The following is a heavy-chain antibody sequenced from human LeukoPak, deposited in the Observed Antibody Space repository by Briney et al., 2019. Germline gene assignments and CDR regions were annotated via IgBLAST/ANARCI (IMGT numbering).Heavy chain of an antibody. CDR2: ISGSGGST. J-gene: IGHJ4*02. CDR3: ARQGDRRGYCTNGVCYVDY. Sequence: PGGSLRLSCAASGFTFSSYAMSWVRQAPGKGLEWVSAISGSGGSTYYADSVKGRFTISRDNSKNTLYLQMNSLRAEDTAVYYCARQGDRRGYCTNGVCYVDYWGQGTLVTVSS. CDR1: GFTFSSYA. D-gene: IGHD2-8*01. V-gene: IGHV3-23*01.